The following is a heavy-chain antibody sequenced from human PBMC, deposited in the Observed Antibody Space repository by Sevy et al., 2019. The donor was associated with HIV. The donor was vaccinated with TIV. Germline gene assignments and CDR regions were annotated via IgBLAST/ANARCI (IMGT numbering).Heavy chain of an antibody. D-gene: IGHD6-19*01. CDR2: IGYDGTDK. V-gene: IGHV3-30*02. Sequence: GGSLRLSCTSSGLTFSSSGMHWVRQAPGKGLEWVAFIGYDGTDKYYSDSVKGRFAISTDNSKNTLFLQMNSLRTEDTAIYYCAKNTASAGTGGFDYWGQGALVTVSS. CDR1: GLTFSSSG. J-gene: IGHJ4*02. CDR3: AKNTASAGTGGFDY.